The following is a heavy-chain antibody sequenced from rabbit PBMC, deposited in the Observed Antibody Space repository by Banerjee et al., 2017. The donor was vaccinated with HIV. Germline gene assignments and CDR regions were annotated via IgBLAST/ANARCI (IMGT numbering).Heavy chain of an antibody. J-gene: IGHJ4*01. CDR1: GFDFRRYYL. CDR3: ARDLVAVIGWNFSL. V-gene: IGHV1S45*01. D-gene: IGHD1-1*01. Sequence: QEQVKETGGGLVQPGGSLTLSCKASGFDFRRYYLTWVRQAPGKGLEWIACINVVTGKAVYASWAKGRFIMSRTSSTKVTLQMTSLTAADTATYFCARDLVAVIGWNFSLGGPGTLVTVS. CDR2: INVVTGKA.